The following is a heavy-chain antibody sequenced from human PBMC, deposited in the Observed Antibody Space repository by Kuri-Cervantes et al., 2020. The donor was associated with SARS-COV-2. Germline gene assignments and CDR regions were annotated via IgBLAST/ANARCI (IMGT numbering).Heavy chain of an antibody. CDR3: ARGRHTNTGRPGYFDS. J-gene: IGHJ4*02. D-gene: IGHD2-8*01. Sequence: GSLRLSCTVSGATISSSSYYWGWIRQPPGRGLEWIGSIYYSGSTYYNPSLKSRVTIFVDTSKNQFSVKLRSVTAADTAVYYCARGRHTNTGRPGYFDSWGQGTQVTVSS. CDR2: IYYSGST. V-gene: IGHV4-39*01. CDR1: GATISSSSYY.